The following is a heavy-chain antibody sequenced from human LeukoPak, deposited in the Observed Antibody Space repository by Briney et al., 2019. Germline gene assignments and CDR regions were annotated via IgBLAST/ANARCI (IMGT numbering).Heavy chain of an antibody. CDR2: IRSKANSYAT. Sequence: GGSLKLSCAASGFTFSGSAMHWVRQASGKRLEWVGRIRSKANSYATAYAASVKGRFTISRDDSKNTAYLQMNSLKTEDTAVYYCTSLMVRGVISDYWGQGTLVTVSS. J-gene: IGHJ4*02. D-gene: IGHD3-10*01. CDR3: TSLMVRGVISDY. CDR1: GFTFSGSA. V-gene: IGHV3-73*01.